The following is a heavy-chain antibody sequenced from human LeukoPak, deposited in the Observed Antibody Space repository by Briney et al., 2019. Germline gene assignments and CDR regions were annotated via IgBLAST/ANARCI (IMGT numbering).Heavy chain of an antibody. CDR1: GASISAFH. Sequence: SETLSLTCTVSGASISAFHWTWFRQPAGKTLEWIGLVYSSGSTLLNPSLKTRVAMSLDLTKNQLSLRLTSLTAADTAMYYCARILMVRGVIKSNLFDPWGQGTLVTVSS. V-gene: IGHV4-4*07. D-gene: IGHD3-10*01. CDR3: ARILMVRGVIKSNLFDP. CDR2: VYSSGST. J-gene: IGHJ5*02.